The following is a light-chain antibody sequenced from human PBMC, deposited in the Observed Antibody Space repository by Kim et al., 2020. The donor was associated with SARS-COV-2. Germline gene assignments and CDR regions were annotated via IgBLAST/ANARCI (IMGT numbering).Light chain of an antibody. CDR1: QSVLSSSNNKNF. CDR3: QQYYSTPRT. Sequence: ATINCKSSQSVLSSSNNKNFLAWYQQKAGQPPKLLLYWASTRESGVPDRFSGSGSGTDFTLTISSLQAEDVAVYYCQQYYSTPRTFGGGTKVDIK. V-gene: IGKV4-1*01. J-gene: IGKJ4*01. CDR2: WAS.